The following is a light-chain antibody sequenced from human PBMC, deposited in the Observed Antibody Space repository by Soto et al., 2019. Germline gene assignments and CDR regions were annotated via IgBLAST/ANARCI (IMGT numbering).Light chain of an antibody. CDR2: WAS. Sequence: DIVMTQSPDSLAVSLGERATINCKSSQSVLHSSNDKNFLTWYQQKPGQPPKLLIYWASTRESGVPDRFSGSGSGTDFTLTISSLQAEDVAVYYCHQYYGAPWTFGQGTKVELK. J-gene: IGKJ1*01. CDR1: QSVLHSSNDKNF. CDR3: HQYYGAPWT. V-gene: IGKV4-1*01.